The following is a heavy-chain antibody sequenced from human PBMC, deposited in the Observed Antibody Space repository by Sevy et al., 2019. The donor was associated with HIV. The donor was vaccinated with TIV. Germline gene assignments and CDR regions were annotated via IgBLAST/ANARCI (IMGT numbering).Heavy chain of an antibody. Sequence: GGSLRLSCAASGFTFSSYAMSWVRQAPGKGLEWVSAISGSGGSTYYADSVKGRFTISRDNSKNTLYLQMNSLRAEDTAVYYCAKVSSLSNSWPGAFDIWGQGTMVTVSS. J-gene: IGHJ3*02. CDR3: AKVSSLSNSWPGAFDI. D-gene: IGHD6-13*01. CDR1: GFTFSSYA. CDR2: ISGSGGST. V-gene: IGHV3-23*01.